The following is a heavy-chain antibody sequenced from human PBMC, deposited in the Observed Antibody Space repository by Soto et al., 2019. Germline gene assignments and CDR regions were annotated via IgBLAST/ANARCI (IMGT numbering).Heavy chain of an antibody. CDR2: IIPILDIA. CDR3: AAGGHGAFDI. V-gene: IGHV1-69*02. CDR1: GDTFSSYT. Sequence: QVQLVQSGAEVKKPGSSVKVSCKASGDTFSSYTISWVRQAPGQRLEWMGRIIPILDIANYAQKFQGRVTITADKSTSTAYMELSSLRSEDTAVYYCAAGGHGAFDIWGQGTMVTVSS. D-gene: IGHD1-26*01. J-gene: IGHJ3*02.